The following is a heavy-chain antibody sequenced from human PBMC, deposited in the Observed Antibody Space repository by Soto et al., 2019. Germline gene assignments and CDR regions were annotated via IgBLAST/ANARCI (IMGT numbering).Heavy chain of an antibody. CDR2: INAGNGNT. Sequence: GASVKVSCKASGYTFTSYAMHWVRQALGQRLEWMGWINAGNGNTKYSQKFQGRVTITRDTSASTAYMELSSLRSEDTAVYHCARDGLNIVVVVAALDYWGQGTLVTVSS. CDR1: GYTFTSYA. J-gene: IGHJ4*02. CDR3: ARDGLNIVVVVAALDY. V-gene: IGHV1-3*01. D-gene: IGHD2-15*01.